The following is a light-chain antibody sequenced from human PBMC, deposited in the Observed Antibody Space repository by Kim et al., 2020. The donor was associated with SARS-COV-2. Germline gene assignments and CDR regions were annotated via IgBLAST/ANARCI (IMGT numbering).Light chain of an antibody. Sequence: SASVEDNVTITSRGSQSISGWVVWYQQKPGEAPKLLIYDASYLESGVPSRFSGSGSGKDYTLIVSSLQPDDFATYYCKQYSNRWTFGQGTKVDIK. CDR1: QSISGW. J-gene: IGKJ1*01. V-gene: IGKV1-5*01. CDR3: KQYSNRWT. CDR2: DAS.